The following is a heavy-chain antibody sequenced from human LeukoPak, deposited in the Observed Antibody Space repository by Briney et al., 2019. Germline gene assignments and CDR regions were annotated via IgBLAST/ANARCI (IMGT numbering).Heavy chain of an antibody. Sequence: SQTLSLTCTVSGGSISSGSYFWSWIRQPAGKELEWIGRIYTSGSTNYNPSLKSRVTISVDTSKNQFSLKLSSVTAADTAVYYCARDYYNWFDPWGQGTLVTVFS. J-gene: IGHJ5*02. V-gene: IGHV4-61*02. D-gene: IGHD3-10*01. CDR3: ARDYYNWFDP. CDR2: IYTSGST. CDR1: GGSISSGSYF.